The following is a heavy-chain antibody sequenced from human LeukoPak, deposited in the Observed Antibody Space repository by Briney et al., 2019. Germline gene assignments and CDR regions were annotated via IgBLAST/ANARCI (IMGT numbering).Heavy chain of an antibody. CDR1: GFTFSSYA. Sequence: PGGSLRLSCAASGFTFSSYAMSWVRQAPGKGLEWVSAISGSGGSTYYADSVKGRFTISRDNSKNTLYLQMNSLRAEDTAVYYCASYYDFWSGYYDDAFDIWGQGTMVTVSS. CDR3: ASYYDFWSGYYDDAFDI. J-gene: IGHJ3*02. D-gene: IGHD3-3*01. V-gene: IGHV3-23*01. CDR2: ISGSGGST.